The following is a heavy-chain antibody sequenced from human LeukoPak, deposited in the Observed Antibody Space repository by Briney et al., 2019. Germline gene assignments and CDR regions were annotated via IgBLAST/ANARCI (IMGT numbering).Heavy chain of an antibody. J-gene: IGHJ4*02. CDR3: ATGSGWYSPDY. D-gene: IGHD6-19*01. V-gene: IGHV3-53*04. Sequence: PGGSLRLSCAASGFTVSSNYMSWVRQAPGKGLEWVSVIYSDVSTYYADSVKGRFTISRHNSKNTLYLQMNSLRAEDTAVYYCATGSGWYSPDYWGQGTLVTVSS. CDR2: IYSDVST. CDR1: GFTVSSNY.